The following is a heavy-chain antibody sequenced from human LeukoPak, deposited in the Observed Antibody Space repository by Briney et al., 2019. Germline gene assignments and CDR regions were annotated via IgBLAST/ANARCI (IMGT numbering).Heavy chain of an antibody. D-gene: IGHD3-16*01. CDR1: GLTFSRFG. CDR2: ISHDGSQR. J-gene: IGHJ4*02. Sequence: GGSLRLSCAASGLTFSRFGMHWVRQAPGKGLDWVALISHDGSQRYYTDSVRGRFTTSRDNSKNTLYLQMDSLRAEDTAVYYCAKGQNRNGGALAYWGQGTLVTVSS. CDR3: AKGQNRNGGALAY. V-gene: IGHV3-30*18.